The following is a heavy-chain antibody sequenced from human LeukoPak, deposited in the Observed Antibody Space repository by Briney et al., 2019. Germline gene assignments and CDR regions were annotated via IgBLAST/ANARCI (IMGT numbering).Heavy chain of an antibody. CDR1: GGSISSSSYY. CDR2: IYYSGST. V-gene: IGHV4-39*07. D-gene: IGHD6-13*01. CDR3: ARDSSSWGLDY. Sequence: SETRSLTCTVSGGSISSSSYYWGWIRQPPGKGLEWIGSIYYSGSTYYNPSLKSRVTISVDTSKNQFSLKLSSVTAADTAVYYCARDSSSWGLDYWGQGTLVTVSS. J-gene: IGHJ4*02.